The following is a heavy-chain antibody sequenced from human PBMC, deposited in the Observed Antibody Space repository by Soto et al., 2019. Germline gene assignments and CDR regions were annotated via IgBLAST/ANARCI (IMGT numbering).Heavy chain of an antibody. CDR1: GYTFTDYH. CDR2: ITPKSGGS. Sequence: QVHLVQSGAEVKRPGDSVKVSCKASGYTFTDYHIHWVRQAPGQGLEWMGRITPKSGGSFYSPKFQGRVTLTRDTSISTAYMELTTLRFDDTAVYYCARVPILGPTGDFDYWGQGTLATVSS. V-gene: IGHV1-2*02. J-gene: IGHJ4*02. D-gene: IGHD1-26*01. CDR3: ARVPILGPTGDFDY.